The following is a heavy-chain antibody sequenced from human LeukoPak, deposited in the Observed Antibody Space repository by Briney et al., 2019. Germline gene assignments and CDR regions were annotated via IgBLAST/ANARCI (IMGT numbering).Heavy chain of an antibody. CDR2: ISSSSSTI. V-gene: IGHV3-48*01. CDR1: GFTFSSYS. Sequence: PGGSLRLSCAASGFTFSSYSMNWVRQAPGKGLEWVSYISSSSSTIYYADSVKGRFTISRDNAKNSLYLQMNSLRAEDTAVYYCARSNYDFWSGYPNYWGQGTLVTVSS. J-gene: IGHJ4*02. D-gene: IGHD3-3*01. CDR3: ARSNYDFWSGYPNY.